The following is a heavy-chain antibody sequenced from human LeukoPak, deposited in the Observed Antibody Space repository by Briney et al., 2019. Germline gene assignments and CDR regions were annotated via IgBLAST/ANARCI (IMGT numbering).Heavy chain of an antibody. J-gene: IGHJ4*02. CDR1: GYTFTHYR. D-gene: IGHD1-1*01. CDR2: VNPDSGGT. CDR3: ARENWYSDY. V-gene: IGHV1-2*02. Sequence: ASVKVSCKASGYTFTHYRLHWVRQAHGQGLEWMGWVNPDSGGTNYQQNSQGRVTMTRDTSISTVYMELSRLTSDDTAVYYCARENWYSDYWGQGTLVTVSS.